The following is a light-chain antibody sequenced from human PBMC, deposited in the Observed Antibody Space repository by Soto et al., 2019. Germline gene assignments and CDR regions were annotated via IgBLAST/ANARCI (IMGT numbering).Light chain of an antibody. V-gene: IGLV2-14*03. CDR3: SSYTSGTTLVV. CDR1: SSDIGAYNF. CDR2: DVS. J-gene: IGLJ2*01. Sequence: QSALTQPASVSGSPGQSITISCTGTSSDIGAYNFVCWYQHHPDKVPKLMIYDVSNRPSGVSNRFSGSKSGNTASLTISGLQAEDEADYYCSSYTSGTTLVVFGGGTKLTVL.